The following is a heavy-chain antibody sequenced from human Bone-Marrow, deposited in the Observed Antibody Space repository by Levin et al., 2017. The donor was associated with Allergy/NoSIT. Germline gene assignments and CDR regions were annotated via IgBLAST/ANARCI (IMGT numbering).Heavy chain of an antibody. CDR1: GFTFSSYW. Sequence: SGGSLRLSCAASGFTFSSYWMSWVRQAPGKGLEWVANIKQDGSQKYYADSMEGRFTISRDNAKNSLSLQMNSLRAEDTAVYYCARDGDDWNFVWYFDLWGRGTLVTVSS. D-gene: IGHD1-7*01. CDR2: IKQDGSQK. V-gene: IGHV3-7*01. CDR3: ARDGDDWNFVWYFDL. J-gene: IGHJ2*01.